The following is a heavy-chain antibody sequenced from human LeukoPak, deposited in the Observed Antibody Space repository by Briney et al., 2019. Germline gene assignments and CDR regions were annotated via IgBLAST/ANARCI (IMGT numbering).Heavy chain of an antibody. D-gene: IGHD2-8*02. V-gene: IGHV1-18*01. CDR3: ARDTALTITPGGPDY. CDR1: GYIFASYG. CDR2: ISAYNGDI. Sequence: ASVKVSCKASGYIFASYGISWLRQAPGQGLEWLGWISAYNGDIKYAQHLQGRVTLTTDASTGTAYMELRSLTADDTALYYCARDTALTITPGGPDYWGRGTLITVSS. J-gene: IGHJ4*02.